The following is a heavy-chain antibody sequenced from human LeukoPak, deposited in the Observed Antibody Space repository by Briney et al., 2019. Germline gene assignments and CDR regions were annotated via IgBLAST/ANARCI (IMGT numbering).Heavy chain of an antibody. CDR3: ARFYGGNAYYYYYYGMDV. CDR1: GYTFTRYD. V-gene: IGHV1-8*01. Sequence: ASVKVSCKASGYTFTRYDINRGREATGQGLEWMGWMNPNSGNTGCAQKFHGRVTMTRNTSISTAYIELSSLRSEDTAVYYCARFYGGNAYYYYYYGMDVWGQGTTVTVSS. J-gene: IGHJ6*02. CDR2: MNPNSGNT. D-gene: IGHD4-23*01.